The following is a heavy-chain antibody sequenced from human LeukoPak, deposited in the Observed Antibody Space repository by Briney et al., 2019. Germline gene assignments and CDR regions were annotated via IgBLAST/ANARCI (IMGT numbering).Heavy chain of an antibody. CDR2: IYSGGST. CDR1: GFTVSSNY. V-gene: IGHV3-66*01. D-gene: IGHD1-1*01. Sequence: GGSLRLSCAVSGFTVSSNYMSWVRQAPGKGLEWVSVIYSGGSTYYADSVKGRFTISRDNSKNTLYLQMNSLRAEDTAVDYCARVATEADYWGQGTLVTVSS. J-gene: IGHJ4*02. CDR3: ARVATEADY.